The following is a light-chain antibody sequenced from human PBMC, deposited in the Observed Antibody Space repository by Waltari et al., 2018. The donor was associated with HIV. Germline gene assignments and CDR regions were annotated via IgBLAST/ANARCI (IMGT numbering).Light chain of an antibody. J-gene: IGLJ3*02. CDR3: QSYDSSLSAWV. CDR1: SSNIGAGYD. CDR2: GNS. Sequence: QSVLTQPPSVSGAPGQRVTISCTGSSSNIGAGYDVHWYQQLPGTAPNLLISGNSNRPSWVPDRFSGSKAGTSASLAITGLQAEDEADYYCQSYDSSLSAWVFGGGTRLTVL. V-gene: IGLV1-40*01.